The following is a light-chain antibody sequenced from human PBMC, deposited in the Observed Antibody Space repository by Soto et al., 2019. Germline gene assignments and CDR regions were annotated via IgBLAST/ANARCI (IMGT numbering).Light chain of an antibody. V-gene: IGKV1-5*03. CDR3: QQYYSYPIT. Sequence: DIQMTQSPSTLSASVGDRVTITCRASQSTSSYLAWYQQKPGKAPKLLIYKASILESGVPSRFSGSGSGTEFTLTISSLQPDDFATYYCQQYYSYPITFGQGTRLEI. J-gene: IGKJ5*01. CDR1: QSTSSY. CDR2: KAS.